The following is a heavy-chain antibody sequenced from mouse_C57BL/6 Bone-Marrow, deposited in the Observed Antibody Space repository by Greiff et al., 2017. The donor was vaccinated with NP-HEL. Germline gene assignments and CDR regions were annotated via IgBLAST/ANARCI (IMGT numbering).Heavy chain of an antibody. CDR2: IYPGDGDT. CDR3: ARKMGYGSPYYFDY. Sequence: VKLMESGAELVKPGASVKISCKASGYAFSSYWMNWVKQRPGKGLEWIGQIYPGDGDTNYNGKFKGKATLTADKSSSTAYMQLSSLTSEDSAVYFCARKMGYGSPYYFDYWGQGTTLTVSS. D-gene: IGHD1-1*01. J-gene: IGHJ2*01. V-gene: IGHV1-80*01. CDR1: GYAFSSYW.